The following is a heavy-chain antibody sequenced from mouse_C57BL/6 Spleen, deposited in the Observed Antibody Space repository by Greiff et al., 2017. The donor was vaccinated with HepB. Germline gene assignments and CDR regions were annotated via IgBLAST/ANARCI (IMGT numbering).Heavy chain of an antibody. CDR2: IDPSDSYT. D-gene: IGHD2-4*01. J-gene: IGHJ2*01. CDR3: ARGRLRPYYFDY. V-gene: IGHV1-50*01. CDR1: GYTFTRYW. Sequence: QVQLQQPGAELVKPGASVKLSCKASGYTFTRYWMQWVKQRPGQGLVWIGEIDPSDSYTNYNQKFKGKATLTVDTSSSTADMQLSSRTSEDSAVYYCARGRLRPYYFDYWGQGTTLTVSS.